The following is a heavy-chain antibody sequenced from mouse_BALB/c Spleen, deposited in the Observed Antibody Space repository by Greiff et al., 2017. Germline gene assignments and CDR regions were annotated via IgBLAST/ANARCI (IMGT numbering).Heavy chain of an antibody. D-gene: IGHD3-1*01. CDR2: IYPGDGDT. J-gene: IGHJ3*01. CDR1: GYTFTSYW. V-gene: IGHV1-87*01. CDR3: ARFGGPGGFAD. Sequence: VQLQQSGAELARPGASVKLSCKASGYTFTSYWMQWVKQRPGQGLEWIGAIYPGDGDTRYTQKFKGKATLTADKSSSTAYMQLSSLASEDSAVYYCARFGGPGGFADWGQGTLVTVSA.